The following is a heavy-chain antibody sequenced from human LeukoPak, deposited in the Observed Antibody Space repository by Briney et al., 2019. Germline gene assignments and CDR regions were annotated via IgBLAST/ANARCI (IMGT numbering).Heavy chain of an antibody. J-gene: IGHJ4*02. CDR3: ARGGYYYESGGFYYVGY. CDR2: IKSDGSST. Sequence: GGSVRLSCAASGFTFRAYWMHWVRQAPGKGLVWVSRIKSDGSSTTYADSVKGRFTISRNNARNTLYLQMNSLRAEDTAVYYCARGGYYYESGGFYYVGYWDQGTLVTVSS. CDR1: GFTFRAYW. V-gene: IGHV3-74*01. D-gene: IGHD3-22*01.